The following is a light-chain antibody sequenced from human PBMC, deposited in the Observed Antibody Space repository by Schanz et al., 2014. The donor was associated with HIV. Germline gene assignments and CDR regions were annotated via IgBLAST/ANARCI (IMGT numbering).Light chain of an antibody. CDR1: SSNIGAGYD. J-gene: IGLJ1*01. CDR2: DSN. V-gene: IGLV1-40*01. CDR3: QSYDSTLSGYV. Sequence: QSVLAQPPSVSGAPGQRVTISCTGSSSNIGAGYDVHWYQQLPGTAPKLLIYDSNNRPSGVPDRFSGSKSGTSASLAITGLQAEDEADYYCQSYDSTLSGYVFGTWTKLTVL.